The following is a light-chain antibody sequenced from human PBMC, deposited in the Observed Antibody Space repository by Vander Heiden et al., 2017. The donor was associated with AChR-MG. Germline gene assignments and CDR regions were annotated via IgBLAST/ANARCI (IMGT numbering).Light chain of an antibody. V-gene: IGKV3-15*01. CDR3: QQYYNWPPGT. CDR1: QSVISN. CDR2: GAS. Sequence: IVMTKTPATLYVSPGERATLSCTASQSVISNVSWYQQKPGQDPRLLIYGASTRATGIPARFSGSGSGTEFTLTISSLQSEDFAVYYCQQYYNWPPGTFGQGTKVEIK. J-gene: IGKJ1*01.